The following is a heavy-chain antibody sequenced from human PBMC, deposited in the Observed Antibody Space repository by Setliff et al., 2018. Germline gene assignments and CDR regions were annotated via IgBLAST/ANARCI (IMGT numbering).Heavy chain of an antibody. CDR3: ARIQWLLWDY. CDR2: IIPILGIA. CDR1: GGTFSSYA. D-gene: IGHD6-19*01. Sequence: ASVKVSCKASGGTFSSYAISWVRQAPGQGLEWMGGIIPILGIANYAQKFQGRVTITADESTSTAYMELRSLRSDDTAVYYCARIQWLLWDYWGQGTLVTVSS. J-gene: IGHJ4*02. V-gene: IGHV1-69*10.